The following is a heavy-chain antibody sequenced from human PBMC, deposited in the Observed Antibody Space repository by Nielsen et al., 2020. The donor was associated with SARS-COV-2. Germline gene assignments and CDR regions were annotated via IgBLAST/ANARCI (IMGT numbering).Heavy chain of an antibody. J-gene: IGHJ4*02. CDR1: GFTFDDYA. Sequence: GGSLRLSCAASGFTFDDYAMHWVRQAPGKGLEWVSGISWNSGSIGYADSVKGRFTISRDNAKNSLYLQMNSLRAEDTAVYYCARDLDDFWSGYRYFDYWGQGTLVTVSS. CDR2: ISWNSGSI. V-gene: IGHV3-9*01. D-gene: IGHD3-3*01. CDR3: ARDLDDFWSGYRYFDY.